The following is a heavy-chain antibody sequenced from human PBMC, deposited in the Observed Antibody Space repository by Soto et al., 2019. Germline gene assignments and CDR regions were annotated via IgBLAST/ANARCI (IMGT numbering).Heavy chain of an antibody. CDR3: ARDQIDYSNYQSLGYMDV. J-gene: IGHJ6*03. Sequence: GGSLRLSCAASGFTFSSYGMHWVRQAPGKGLEWVAVIWYDRSNKYYADSVKGRFTISRDNSKNTLYLQMNSLRAEDTAVYYCARDQIDYSNYQSLGYMDVWGKGTTVTVSS. D-gene: IGHD4-4*01. CDR1: GFTFSSYG. V-gene: IGHV3-33*01. CDR2: IWYDRSNK.